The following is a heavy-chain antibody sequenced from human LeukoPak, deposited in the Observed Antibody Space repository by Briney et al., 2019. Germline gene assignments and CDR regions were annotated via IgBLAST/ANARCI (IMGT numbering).Heavy chain of an antibody. V-gene: IGHV4-4*07. CDR2: IYTSGST. Sequence: SETLSLTCTVSGGSISSYYWSWIRQPAGKGLEWIGRIYTSGSTNYNPSLKSRVTMSVDTSKNQFSLKLSSVTAADTAVYYCARGSRRGGYSSSWYPLTSWGQGTLVTVSS. CDR1: GGSISSYY. J-gene: IGHJ5*02. CDR3: ARGSRRGGYSSSWYPLTS. D-gene: IGHD6-13*01.